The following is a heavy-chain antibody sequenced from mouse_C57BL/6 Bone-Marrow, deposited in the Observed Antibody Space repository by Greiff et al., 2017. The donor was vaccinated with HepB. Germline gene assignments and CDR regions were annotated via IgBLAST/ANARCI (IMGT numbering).Heavy chain of an antibody. CDR3: TASDYDDAMDY. V-gene: IGHV14-4*01. CDR1: GFTIKDDY. D-gene: IGHD2-4*01. J-gene: IGHJ4*01. Sequence: EVQLQQSGAELVRPGASVKLSCTASGFTIKDDYMHWVKQRPEQGLEWIGWIDPENGDTEYASKFQGKATITADTSSNTAYLQLSSLTSEDTAVYYCTASDYDDAMDYWGQGTSVTVSS. CDR2: IDPENGDT.